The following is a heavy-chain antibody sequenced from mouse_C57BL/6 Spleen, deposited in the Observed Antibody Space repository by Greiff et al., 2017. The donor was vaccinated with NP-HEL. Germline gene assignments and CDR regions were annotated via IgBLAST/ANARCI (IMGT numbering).Heavy chain of an antibody. CDR3: ARDQDYGSRDAMDY. CDR1: GFTFSSYA. Sequence: EVKVVESGGGLVKPGGSLKLSCAASGFTFSSYAMSWVRQTPEKRLEWVATISDGGSYTYYPDNVKGRFTISRDNAKNNLYLQMSHLKSEDTAMYYCARDQDYGSRDAMDYWGQGTSVTVSS. CDR2: ISDGGSYT. J-gene: IGHJ4*01. D-gene: IGHD1-1*01. V-gene: IGHV5-4*01.